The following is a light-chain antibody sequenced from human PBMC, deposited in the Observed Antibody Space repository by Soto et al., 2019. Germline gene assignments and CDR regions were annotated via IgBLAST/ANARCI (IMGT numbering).Light chain of an antibody. CDR1: QSVSSN. CDR2: AAS. J-gene: IGKJ1*01. V-gene: IGKV3-15*01. Sequence: EIGMTQSPATLSVSAGERVTISCRASQSVSSNLAWYQQKPGQAPRLLIYAASTRATGIPARFSGSGSGTEFTLTISSLQSEDFAVYYCQQYNNWPRTFGQGTKVDIK. CDR3: QQYNNWPRT.